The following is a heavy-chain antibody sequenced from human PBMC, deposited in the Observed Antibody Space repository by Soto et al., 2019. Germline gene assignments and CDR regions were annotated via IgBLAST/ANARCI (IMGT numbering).Heavy chain of an antibody. V-gene: IGHV3-74*02. CDR3: IRASGVAGTGEYF. CDR1: GFDFSTYW. CDR2: ISGGGGT. D-gene: IGHD6-19*01. Sequence: EVQLVESGGGLVQPGGSLRLSCAASGFDFSTYWMHWVCQAPGKGLVWVSRISGGGGTTYADSVEGRFTISRDNANNIVYLQMNSLTEEDTAMYYCIRASGVAGTGEYFWGQGTLVTVSS. J-gene: IGHJ4*02.